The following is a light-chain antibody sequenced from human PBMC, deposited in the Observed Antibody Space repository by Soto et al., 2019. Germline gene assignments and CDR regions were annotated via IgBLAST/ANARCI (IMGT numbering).Light chain of an antibody. V-gene: IGKV3-15*01. J-gene: IGKJ5*01. CDR2: AAS. Sequence: EIVLTQSTATLSVSPGERATLFCRASQGISSLLAWYQQKPGQAPRLLIYAASTRAAGIPARFSGSGSGTDFTLTISSLQSEDFAIYYCQQYYDWPITFGQGTRLEI. CDR1: QGISSL. CDR3: QQYYDWPIT.